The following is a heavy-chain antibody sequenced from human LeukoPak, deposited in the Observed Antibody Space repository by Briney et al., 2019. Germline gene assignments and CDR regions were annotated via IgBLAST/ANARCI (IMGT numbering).Heavy chain of an antibody. V-gene: IGHV4-59*01. D-gene: IGHD1-26*01. CDR1: GGSISSYY. Sequence: SETLSLTCTVSGGSISSYYWSWIRQPPGKGLEWIGYIYYSGSTNYNPSLKSRVTISVDTSKNQFSLKLSSVTAADTAVYYCARDGGSYQSPFDYWGQGTLVTVSS. CDR3: ARDGGSYQSPFDY. J-gene: IGHJ4*02. CDR2: IYYSGST.